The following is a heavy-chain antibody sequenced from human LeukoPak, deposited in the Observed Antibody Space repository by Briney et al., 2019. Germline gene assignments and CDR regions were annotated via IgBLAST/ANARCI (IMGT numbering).Heavy chain of an antibody. CDR3: ARFRGAYYDILTANREYWFDP. D-gene: IGHD3-9*01. CDR1: GGSISSGDYY. J-gene: IGHJ5*02. V-gene: IGHV4-30-4*01. Sequence: PSQTLSLTCTVSGGSISSGDYYWSWIRQPPGKGLEWIGYIYYSGSTYYNPSLKSRVTISVGTSKNQFSLKLSSVTAADTAVYYCARFRGAYYDILTANREYWFDPWGQGTLVTVSS. CDR2: IYYSGST.